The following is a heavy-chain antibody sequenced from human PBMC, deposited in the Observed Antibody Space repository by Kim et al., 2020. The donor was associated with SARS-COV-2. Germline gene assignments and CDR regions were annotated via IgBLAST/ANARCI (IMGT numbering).Heavy chain of an antibody. V-gene: IGHV4-34*01. D-gene: IGHD1-26*01. CDR2: ST. CDR3: ARTLVGATND. J-gene: IGHJ4*02. Sequence: STNYNPSLKSRVNISVDTSKNQFSLKLSSVTAADTAVYYCARTLVGATNDWGQGTLVTVSS.